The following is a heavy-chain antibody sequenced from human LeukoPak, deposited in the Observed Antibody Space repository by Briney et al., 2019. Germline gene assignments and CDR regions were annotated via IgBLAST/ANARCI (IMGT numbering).Heavy chain of an antibody. Sequence: GGSLRLSCAASGFTFSSNVMSWVRQAPGKGLEWVSAISGSGGSTYYADSVKGRFTISRDNSKNTLYLQMNSLRAEDTAVYYCAKDPGAVAGTGFFDYWGQGTLVTVSS. V-gene: IGHV3-23*01. J-gene: IGHJ4*02. CDR1: GFTFSSNV. CDR3: AKDPGAVAGTGFFDY. D-gene: IGHD6-19*01. CDR2: ISGSGGST.